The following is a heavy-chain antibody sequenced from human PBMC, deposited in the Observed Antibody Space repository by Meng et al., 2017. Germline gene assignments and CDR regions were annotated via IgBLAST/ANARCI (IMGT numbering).Heavy chain of an antibody. CDR1: GGSISGYY. V-gene: IGHV4-59*01. Sequence: SETLSLTCTVSGGSISGYYWSWIRQSPGKGLEWIGYIYYSGSTNYNPSLKSRVTISVDTSKNQFSLKLSSVTAADTAVYYCARGNDYGDHFDYWGQGTLVTVSS. J-gene: IGHJ4*02. CDR2: IYYSGST. CDR3: ARGNDYGDHFDY. D-gene: IGHD4-17*01.